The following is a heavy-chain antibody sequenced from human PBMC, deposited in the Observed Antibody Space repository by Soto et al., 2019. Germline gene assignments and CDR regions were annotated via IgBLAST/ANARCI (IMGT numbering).Heavy chain of an antibody. D-gene: IGHD3-9*01. CDR2: IKQDGSEK. CDR3: ASIGFRYFDWLLDAFDI. V-gene: IGHV3-7*01. CDR1: GFTFSSYW. Sequence: GGSLRLSCAASGFTFSSYWMSWVRQAPGKGLEWVANIKQDGSEKYYVDSVKGRFTISRDNAKNSLYLQMNSLRAEDTAVYYCASIGFRYFDWLLDAFDIWGQGTMVTVSS. J-gene: IGHJ3*02.